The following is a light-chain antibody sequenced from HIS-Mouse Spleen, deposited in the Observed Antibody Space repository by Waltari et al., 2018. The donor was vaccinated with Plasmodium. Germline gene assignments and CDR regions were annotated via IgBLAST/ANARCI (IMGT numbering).Light chain of an antibody. Sequence: DIQMTQSPSSLSASVGDRVTITCRASQSISNYLNWYQQKPGKVPKFLIYAASTLQSGVPSRVGGSGSGTDFTLTISSLQPEDFATYYCQQSYSTWTFGQGTKVEIK. CDR3: QQSYSTWT. J-gene: IGKJ1*01. CDR2: AAS. CDR1: QSISNY. V-gene: IGKV1-39*01.